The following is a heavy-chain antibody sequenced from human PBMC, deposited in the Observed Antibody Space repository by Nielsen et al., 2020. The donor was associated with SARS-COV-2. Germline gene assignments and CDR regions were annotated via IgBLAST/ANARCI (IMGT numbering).Heavy chain of an antibody. D-gene: IGHD3-3*01. V-gene: IGHV1-8*01. CDR2: MNPNSGNT. CDR1: GYTFTSYD. Sequence: SVKVSCKASGYTFTSYDINWVRQATGQGLEWMGWMNPNSGNTGYAQKFQGRVTMTRNTSISTAYMELSSLRSEDTAVYYCARVRGITIFGVVINDAFDIWGQGTMVTVSS. J-gene: IGHJ3*02. CDR3: ARVRGITIFGVVINDAFDI.